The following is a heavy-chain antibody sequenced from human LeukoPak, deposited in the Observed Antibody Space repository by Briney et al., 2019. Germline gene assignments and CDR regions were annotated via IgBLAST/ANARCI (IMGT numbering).Heavy chain of an antibody. CDR3: ATQLATYWYFDL. V-gene: IGHV4-38-2*02. J-gene: IGHJ2*01. CDR1: GYSISSGYY. D-gene: IGHD6-13*01. Sequence: SETLSLTCTVSGYSISSGYYWGWIRPPPGKGLEWIGSIYHSGSTYYNPSLKSRVTISVDTSKSQFSLKLSSVTAADTAVYYCATQLATYWYFDLWGRGTLVTVSS. CDR2: IYHSGST.